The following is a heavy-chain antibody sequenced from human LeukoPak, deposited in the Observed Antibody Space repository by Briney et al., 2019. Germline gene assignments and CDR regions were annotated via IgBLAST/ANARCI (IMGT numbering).Heavy chain of an antibody. Sequence: GASVKVSCKASGYTFTTYNINWVRQAPGQGLEWMGWISGYNGNTNYAQKLQGRVTMTTDTSTSTAYMELRSLKSDDTAVYYCARDFYSVGAAAERWGQGTLVTVSS. D-gene: IGHD6-13*01. J-gene: IGHJ4*02. CDR3: ARDFYSVGAAAER. V-gene: IGHV1-18*01. CDR1: GYTFTTYN. CDR2: ISGYNGNT.